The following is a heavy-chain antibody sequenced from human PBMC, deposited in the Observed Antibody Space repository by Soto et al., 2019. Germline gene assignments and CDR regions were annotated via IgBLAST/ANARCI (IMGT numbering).Heavy chain of an antibody. CDR3: ATAPHGGDAFDI. Sequence: EVQLLESGGDLVQPGGSLRLSCAASGFTFSSYAMTWVRQAPGKGLEWVSSISGSGGSTYYADSVKGRFTISRDNYKKTLYLQMNSLRAEDTAVYYCATAPHGGDAFDIWGQGTMVTVSS. V-gene: IGHV3-23*01. D-gene: IGHD4-17*01. J-gene: IGHJ3*02. CDR1: GFTFSSYA. CDR2: ISGSGGST.